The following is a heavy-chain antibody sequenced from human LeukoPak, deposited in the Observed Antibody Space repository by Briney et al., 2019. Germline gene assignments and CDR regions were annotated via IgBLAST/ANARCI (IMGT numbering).Heavy chain of an antibody. CDR3: ARDRDPSQWLVYDY. CDR2: IIPTFGTA. J-gene: IGHJ4*02. V-gene: IGHV1-69*01. Sequence: VQVSCQASGGTFSSYAISWVRQAPGQGLEWMGGIIPTFGTANYAQKFQGRVTITADESTSTAYMELSSLRSEDTAVYYCARDRDPSQWLVYDYWGQGTLVTVSS. CDR1: GGTFSSYA. D-gene: IGHD6-19*01.